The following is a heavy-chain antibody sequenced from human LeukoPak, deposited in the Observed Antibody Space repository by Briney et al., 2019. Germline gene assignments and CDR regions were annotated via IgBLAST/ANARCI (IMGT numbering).Heavy chain of an antibody. Sequence: SETLSLTCAVSGGSISSTNWWSWVRQPPGKGLEWIEEIYHSGNTNYNPSLKSRVTISVDKSKNQFSLKLSSVTAADTAVYYCARDPRSSGYCSGGSCSDWFDPWGQGTLVTVSS. J-gene: IGHJ5*02. D-gene: IGHD2-15*01. V-gene: IGHV4-4*02. CDR2: IYHSGNT. CDR3: ARDPRSSGYCSGGSCSDWFDP. CDR1: GGSISSTNW.